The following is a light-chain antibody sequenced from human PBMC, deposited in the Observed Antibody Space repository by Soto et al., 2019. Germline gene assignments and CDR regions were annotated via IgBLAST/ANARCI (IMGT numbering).Light chain of an antibody. CDR2: EVT. Sequence: QSALTHPPSASGSPGQSVTISCTGTSNDVAITKYVSWYQQRPGKVPRLMIYEVTKRPSGVPDRFSGSKSGNTASLTVSGLQAEDEADYYCSSYAGSTNLVFGGGTQLTVL. J-gene: IGLJ3*02. V-gene: IGLV2-8*01. CDR3: SSYAGSTNLV. CDR1: SNDVAITKY.